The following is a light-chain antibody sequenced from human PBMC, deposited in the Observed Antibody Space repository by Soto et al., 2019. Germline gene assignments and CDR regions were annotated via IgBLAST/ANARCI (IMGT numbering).Light chain of an antibody. J-gene: IGLJ2*01. V-gene: IGLV2-14*01. CDR3: ISFTSSSTLV. CDR1: SSDVGGYNF. Sequence: QSALTQPASVSGSPGQSIAISCTGTSSDVGGYNFVSWYQQHPGKVPKLMIFAVSSRPSGVSNRFSGSKSGNTASLTISGLQAEDEADYYCISFTSSSTLVFGGGTKLTVL. CDR2: AVS.